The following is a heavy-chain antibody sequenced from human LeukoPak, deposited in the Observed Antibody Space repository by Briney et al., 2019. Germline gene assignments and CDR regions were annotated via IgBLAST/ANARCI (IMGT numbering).Heavy chain of an antibody. Sequence: GGSLRLSCAASGFTFSSYAMSWVRQAPGKGLEWVSVIYSGGSTYYADSVKGRFTISSDNSKNTLYLQMNSLRAEDTAVYYCAREGDYGGNPLDYWGQGTLVTVSS. CDR3: AREGDYGGNPLDY. CDR1: GFTFSSYA. D-gene: IGHD4-23*01. V-gene: IGHV3-53*01. J-gene: IGHJ4*02. CDR2: IYSGGST.